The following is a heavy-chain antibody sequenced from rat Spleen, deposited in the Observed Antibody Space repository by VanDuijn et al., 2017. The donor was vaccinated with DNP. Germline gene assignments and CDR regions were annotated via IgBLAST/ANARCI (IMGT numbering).Heavy chain of an antibody. CDR3: TTDLWR. J-gene: IGHJ2*01. D-gene: IGHD1-11*01. V-gene: IGHV5-58*01. Sequence: EVQLVETGGALVQPGRSLKLSCVASGFTFNNYWMYWFRQAPGKGLEWVASIKTDGGGTYYPDSVKGRFTISRHNAENTVYLEMNSLRSEDTATYYCTTDLWRWGQGVMVTVSS. CDR2: IKTDGGGT. CDR1: GFTFNNYW.